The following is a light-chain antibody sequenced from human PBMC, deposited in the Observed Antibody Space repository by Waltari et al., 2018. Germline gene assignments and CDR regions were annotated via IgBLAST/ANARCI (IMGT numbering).Light chain of an antibody. V-gene: IGKV1-5*03. CDR2: KAS. Sequence: DIQMTQSPSTLSASVGDRVTITCRASQSISNWLAWYQQKPGKAPKLLIYKASTLESGVPSRFSGSGSGTEFTLTISSLQPEDFATYYCQQYDNWPWTFGLGTRLETK. CDR1: QSISNW. J-gene: IGKJ1*01. CDR3: QQYDNWPWT.